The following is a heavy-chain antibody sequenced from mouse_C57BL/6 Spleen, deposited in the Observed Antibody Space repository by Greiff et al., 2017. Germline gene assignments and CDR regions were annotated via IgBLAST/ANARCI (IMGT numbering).Heavy chain of an antibody. CDR3: AREDYYDYDVDY. CDR1: GYTFTDYY. D-gene: IGHD2-4*01. J-gene: IGHJ2*01. V-gene: IGHV1-26*01. Sequence: EVQLQQSGPELVKPGASVKISCKASGYTFTDYYMNWVKQSHGKSLEWIGDITPNNGGTSYNQKFKGKATLTVDKSSSTAYMELRSLTSEDSAVYYCAREDYYDYDVDYWGQGTTLTVSS. CDR2: ITPNNGGT.